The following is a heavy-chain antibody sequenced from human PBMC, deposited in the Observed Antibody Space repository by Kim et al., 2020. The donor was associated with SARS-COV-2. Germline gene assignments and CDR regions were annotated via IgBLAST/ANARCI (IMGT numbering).Heavy chain of an antibody. J-gene: IGHJ6*02. CDR1: GFTFSSYA. D-gene: IGHD3-9*01. Sequence: GGSLRLSFAASGFTFSSYAMHWVRQAPGKGLEWVAVISYDGSNKYYADSVKGRFTISRDNSKNTLYLQMNSLRAEDTAVYYCARDLNDFDWLPRSSYGMDVWGQGTTVTVSS. CDR2: ISYDGSNK. CDR3: ARDLNDFDWLPRSSYGMDV. V-gene: IGHV3-30*04.